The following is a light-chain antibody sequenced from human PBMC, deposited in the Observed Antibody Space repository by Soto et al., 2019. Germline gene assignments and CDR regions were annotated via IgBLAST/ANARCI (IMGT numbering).Light chain of an antibody. J-gene: IGKJ1*01. Sequence: DIQMTQSPSTLSASVGDRVTITCRASQSISTWLAWYQQKPGKAPKLLIYDASSLQSGVPSRFSGSVSGTEFTLTISSLQPDDFATYYCQQYQSYSTFGQGTKVEI. CDR2: DAS. V-gene: IGKV1-5*01. CDR1: QSISTW. CDR3: QQYQSYST.